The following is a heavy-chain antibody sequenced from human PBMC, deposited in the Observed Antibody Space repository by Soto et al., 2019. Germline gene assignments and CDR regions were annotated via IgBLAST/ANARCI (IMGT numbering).Heavy chain of an antibody. D-gene: IGHD5-18*01. CDR3: ARGGVVDTAMVCDY. J-gene: IGHJ4*02. CDR2: ISAYNGNT. Sequence: GQGLEWMGWISAYNGNTNYAQKLQGRVTMTTDTSTSTAYMELGSLRSDDTAVYYCARGGVVDTAMVCDYWGQGTLVTVSS. V-gene: IGHV1-18*01.